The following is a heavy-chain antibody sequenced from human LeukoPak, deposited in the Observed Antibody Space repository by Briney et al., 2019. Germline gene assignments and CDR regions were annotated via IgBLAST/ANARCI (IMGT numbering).Heavy chain of an antibody. V-gene: IGHV4-59*01. CDR3: ARQWRPSSGFDY. J-gene: IGHJ4*02. D-gene: IGHD6-19*01. CDR1: GGSISTYY. CDR2: IYYSGST. Sequence: SETLSLTCTVSGGSISTYYWSWIRQPPGRGLEWIGYIYYSGSTNYNPSLKSRVTISVDTSKNQFSLKLNSVTAADTAVYYRARQWRPSSGFDYWGQGTLVTVSS.